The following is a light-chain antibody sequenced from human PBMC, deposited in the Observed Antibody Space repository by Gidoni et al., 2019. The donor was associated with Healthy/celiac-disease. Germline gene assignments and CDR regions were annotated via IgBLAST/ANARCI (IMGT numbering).Light chain of an antibody. Sequence: DIQMTQSPYSLSASVGDRVTITCRASQSICSYLNWYQQKPGKAPKLLIYAASSLQSGVPSRFSGSGSGTDFTLTISSLQPEDFATYYCQQSYSTPWTFXQXTKVEIK. CDR1: QSICSY. V-gene: IGKV1-39*01. CDR3: QQSYSTPWT. J-gene: IGKJ1*01. CDR2: AAS.